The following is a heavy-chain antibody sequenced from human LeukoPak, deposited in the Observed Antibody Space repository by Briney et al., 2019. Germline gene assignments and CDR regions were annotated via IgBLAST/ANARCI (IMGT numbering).Heavy chain of an antibody. V-gene: IGHV3-48*01. CDR3: ASRFDY. CDR1: GFTFSSYT. J-gene: IGHJ4*02. Sequence: GGSLRLSCAASGFTFSSYTLNWVRQAPGKGLEWVSCISSGSGTIYYADSVKGRFPISRDNAKNSLYLQMNSLRPEDTAVYYCASRFDYWGQGALVIVTS. CDR2: ISSGSGTI.